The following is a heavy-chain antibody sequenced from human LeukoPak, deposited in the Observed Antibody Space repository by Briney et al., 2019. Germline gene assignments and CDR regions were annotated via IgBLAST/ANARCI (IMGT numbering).Heavy chain of an antibody. CDR3: AKAARTGGSSGDFYYFHY. D-gene: IGHD3-22*01. Sequence: GGSLRLSCTVSGFTFSYSAMSWVSQASGKGLEWVSSISATGDSTYYADSVKGRVTISRDNSKNTLILQMNSLRAEDTALYYCAKAARTGGSSGDFYYFHYWGQGTLVTVSS. CDR1: GFTFSYSA. J-gene: IGHJ4*02. V-gene: IGHV3-23*01. CDR2: ISATGDST.